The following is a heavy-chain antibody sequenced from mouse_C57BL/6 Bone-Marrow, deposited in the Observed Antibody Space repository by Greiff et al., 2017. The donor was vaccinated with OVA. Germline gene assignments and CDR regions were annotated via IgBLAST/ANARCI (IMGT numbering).Heavy chain of an antibody. J-gene: IGHJ1*03. CDR3: ARRYYVSSYWYFDV. V-gene: IGHV1-55*01. D-gene: IGHD1-1*01. CDR2: IYPGSGST. CDR1: GYTFTSYW. Sequence: QVQLQQSGAELVKPGASVKMSCKASGYTFTSYWITWVKQRPGQGLEWIGDIYPGSGSTNYNEKFKSKATLTVDTSSSTAYMQLSSLTSEDSAVYYCARRYYVSSYWYFDVWGTGTTVTVSS.